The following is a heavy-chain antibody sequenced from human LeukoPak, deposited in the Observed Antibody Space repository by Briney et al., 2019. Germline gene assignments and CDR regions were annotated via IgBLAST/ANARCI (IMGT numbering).Heavy chain of an antibody. CDR1: GFTFSSYE. D-gene: IGHD3-9*01. CDR2: ISSSGSTI. Sequence: GGSLRLSCAASGFTFSSYEMNWVRQAPGKGLEWVSYISSSGSTIYYADSVKGRFTISRDNAKNSLYLQMNSLRAEDTAVYYCARDSDILTEPPYYFDYWGQGTLVTVSS. V-gene: IGHV3-48*03. J-gene: IGHJ4*02. CDR3: ARDSDILTEPPYYFDY.